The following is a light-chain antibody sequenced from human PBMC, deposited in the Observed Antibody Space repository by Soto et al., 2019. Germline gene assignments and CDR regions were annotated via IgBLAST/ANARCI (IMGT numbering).Light chain of an antibody. J-gene: IGKJ5*01. CDR3: QQRNSWPPTFT. CDR2: GAS. V-gene: IGKV3-15*01. Sequence: EIVMTQSPVTLSMSPGERATLSCRAGESVSSNLAWYQQKPGQAPRLLIYGASTRATGVPARFTGSGSGTEFTLTISSLEPEDFAVYYCQQRNSWPPTFTFGQGTRLEIK. CDR1: ESVSSN.